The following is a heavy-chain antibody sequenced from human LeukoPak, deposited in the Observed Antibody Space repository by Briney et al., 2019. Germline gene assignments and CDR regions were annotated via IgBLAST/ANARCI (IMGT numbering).Heavy chain of an antibody. CDR2: IYYSGNT. CDR1: GGSVSSSNYY. Sequence: SETLSLTCSVSGGSVSSSNYYWGWVRQPPGKGLEWIGSIYYSGNTYYTPSLKSRVTISVDTSKNHFSLKLSSVTAADTAVYYCAREGGPYRPLDYSGQGTLVTVAS. J-gene: IGHJ4*02. CDR3: AREGGPYRPLDY. V-gene: IGHV4-39*02.